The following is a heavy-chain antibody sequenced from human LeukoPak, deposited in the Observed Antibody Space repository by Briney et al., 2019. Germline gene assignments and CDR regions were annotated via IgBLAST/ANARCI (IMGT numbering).Heavy chain of an antibody. V-gene: IGHV3-30*02. J-gene: IGHJ4*02. D-gene: IGHD3-3*01. CDR3: ASTTIFGVVTWFDY. CDR1: GFTFSSYG. Sequence: PGRSLRLSCAASGFTFSSYGMHWVRQAPGKGLEWVAFIRYDGSNKYYADSVKGRFTISRDNSKDTLYLQMNSLRAEDTAVYYCASTTIFGVVTWFDYWGQGTLVTVSS. CDR2: IRYDGSNK.